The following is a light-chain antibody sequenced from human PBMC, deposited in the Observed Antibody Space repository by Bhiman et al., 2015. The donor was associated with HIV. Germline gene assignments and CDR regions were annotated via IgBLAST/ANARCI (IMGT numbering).Light chain of an antibody. CDR3: CSYAGTSYV. J-gene: IGLJ1*01. CDR2: EVN. CDR1: SSDVGNYNL. Sequence: QSALTQPASVSGSPGQSITISCTGTSSDVGNYNLVSWYQQHPGKAPKLMIYEVNKRPSGVSNRFSGSKSGNTASLTISGLQAEDEADYYCCSYAGTSYVFGTGTKVTVL. V-gene: IGLV2-23*02.